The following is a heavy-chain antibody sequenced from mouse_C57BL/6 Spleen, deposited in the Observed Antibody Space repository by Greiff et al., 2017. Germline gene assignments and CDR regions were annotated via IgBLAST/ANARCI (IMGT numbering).Heavy chain of an antibody. J-gene: IGHJ3*01. CDR3: ARHGPFSY. Sequence: EVKLVESGGDLVKPGGSLKLSCAASGFTFSSYGMSWVRQTPDKRLEWVATISSGGSYTYYPDSVKGRFTISRDNAKITLYLQMRSLKSEDTAMYYCARHGPFSYWGQGILVTVSA. V-gene: IGHV5-6*01. CDR2: ISSGGSYT. CDR1: GFTFSSYG.